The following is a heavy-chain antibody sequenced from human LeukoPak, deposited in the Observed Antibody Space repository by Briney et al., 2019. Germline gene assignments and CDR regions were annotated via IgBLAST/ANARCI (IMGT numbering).Heavy chain of an antibody. D-gene: IGHD3-22*01. CDR3: AHSYYYDSVHQFDY. Sequence: SGPTLVNPTQTLTLTCTFSGFSLTTSGVGVGWIRQPPGKALEWLALIYWDDDKRYSPSLKSRLTITKDTPKNQVVLTMTNMDPVDTATYYCAHSYYYDSVHQFDYWGQGTLVTVSS. CDR2: IYWDDDK. J-gene: IGHJ4*02. V-gene: IGHV2-5*02. CDR1: GFSLTTSGVG.